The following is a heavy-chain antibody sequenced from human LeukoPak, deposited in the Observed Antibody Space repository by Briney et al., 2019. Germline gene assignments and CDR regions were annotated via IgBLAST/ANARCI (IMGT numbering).Heavy chain of an antibody. Sequence: GASVKVSCKASGYTFTSYYMHWVRQAPGQGLEWMGIINPSGGSTNYAQKFQGRVTMTRDTSTSTVYMELSSLRSEDTAVYYCAKDPGVGESFDYWGQGTLVTVSS. CDR3: AKDPGVGESFDY. J-gene: IGHJ4*02. CDR1: GYTFTSYY. D-gene: IGHD1-26*01. CDR2: INPSGGST. V-gene: IGHV1-46*01.